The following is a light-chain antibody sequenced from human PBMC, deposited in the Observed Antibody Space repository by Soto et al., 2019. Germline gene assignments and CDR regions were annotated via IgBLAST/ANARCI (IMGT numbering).Light chain of an antibody. CDR3: HERATWPAFT. CDR2: DAS. J-gene: IGKJ3*01. V-gene: IGKV3-11*01. Sequence: EIVLTQSPATLSLSPGDRATLSCRASQNVSTYLGWYQQKPGHAPRLLIYDASNRATCIPASFSGSGSGTDFTLTIRSREHEDFAVYHYHERATWPAFTFGPGTKVDLK. CDR1: QNVSTY.